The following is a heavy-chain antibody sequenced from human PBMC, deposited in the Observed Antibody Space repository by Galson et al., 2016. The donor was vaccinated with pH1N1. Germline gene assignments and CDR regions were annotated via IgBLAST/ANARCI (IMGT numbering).Heavy chain of an antibody. CDR3: SRDGDRRGDYRPWGDY. D-gene: IGHD4-17*01. Sequence: LRLSCAAFGFTLQTYPMSWVRQVPGKGLEWVANINQDGTEKNYADSVKGRFIISRDVAKNSLYLQMSRLTAEDAATYFCSRDGDRRGDYRPWGDYWSQGSLVIVSS. V-gene: IGHV3-7*03. J-gene: IGHJ4*02. CDR2: INQDGTEK. CDR1: GFTLQTYP.